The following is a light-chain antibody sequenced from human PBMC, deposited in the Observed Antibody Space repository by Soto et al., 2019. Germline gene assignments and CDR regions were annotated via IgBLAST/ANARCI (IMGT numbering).Light chain of an antibody. CDR3: QQANSFPPT. J-gene: IGKJ4*01. Sequence: DIQMTQSPSSVSASVGDRITITCRASQGIGSWLAWYQQKPGKAPKLLIYAASTLQSGVPLRFSGSGSGTDFALIIRSLQPEDFGTYYCQQANSFPPTFGGGTKVEIK. V-gene: IGKV1-12*01. CDR2: AAS. CDR1: QGIGSW.